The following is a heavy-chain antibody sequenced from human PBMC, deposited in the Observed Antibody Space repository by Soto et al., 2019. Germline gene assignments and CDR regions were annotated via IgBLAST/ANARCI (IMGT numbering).Heavy chain of an antibody. CDR3: IRDRTTITLFDY. CDR2: ISTDGTTT. D-gene: IGHD4-4*01. V-gene: IGHV3-74*01. CDR1: GFTFNMYW. Sequence: PGGSLILSCAASGFTFNMYWMHWVRQAPGKGLEWISRISTDGTTTGYADSVRGRLTVSRDNAKNTLYLQMNSLRVEDTAVYYCIRDRTTITLFDYWGQGALVTVSS. J-gene: IGHJ4*02.